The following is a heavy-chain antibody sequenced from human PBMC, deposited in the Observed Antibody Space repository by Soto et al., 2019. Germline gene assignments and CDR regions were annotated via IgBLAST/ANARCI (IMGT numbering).Heavy chain of an antibody. Sequence: GGSLRLSCSPSGFTFGDYAMNWFRQAPGKGLEWVGFIKSKAFGGTPEYAASVKGRFTISRDDSMSIAYLQMNSLKTDDTAVYYCTRDHYGRGFSSGAFDSWVQGTPVTVSS. J-gene: IGHJ4*02. CDR3: TRDHYGRGFSSGAFDS. V-gene: IGHV3-49*03. CDR1: GFTFGDYA. D-gene: IGHD5-18*01. CDR2: IKSKAFGGTP.